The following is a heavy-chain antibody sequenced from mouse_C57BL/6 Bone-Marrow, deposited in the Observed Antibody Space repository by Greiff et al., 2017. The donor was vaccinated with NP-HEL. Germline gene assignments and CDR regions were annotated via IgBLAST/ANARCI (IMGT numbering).Heavy chain of an antibody. Sequence: EVMLVESGAELVRPGASVKLSCTASGFNIKDDYMHWVKQRPEQGLEWIGWIDPENGDTEYASKFQGKATITADTSSNTAYLQLSSLTSEDTAVYYCTTLGSSYAMDYWGQGTSVTVSS. J-gene: IGHJ4*01. CDR1: GFNIKDDY. CDR3: TTLGSSYAMDY. CDR2: IDPENGDT. D-gene: IGHD1-1*01. V-gene: IGHV14-4*01.